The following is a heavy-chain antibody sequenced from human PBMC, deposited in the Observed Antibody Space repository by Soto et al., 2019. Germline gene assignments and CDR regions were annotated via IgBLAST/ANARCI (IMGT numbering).Heavy chain of an antibody. CDR2: IYYSGST. D-gene: IGHD6-25*01. CDR3: ARVAAANHYYYYYMDV. V-gene: IGHV4-59*01. Sequence: ETLSLTCTVSGGSISSYYWSWIRQPPGKGLEWIGYIYYSGSTNYNPSLKSRVTISVDTSKNQFSLKLSSVTAADTAVYYCARVAAANHYYYYYMDVWGKGTTVTVSS. J-gene: IGHJ6*03. CDR1: GGSISSYY.